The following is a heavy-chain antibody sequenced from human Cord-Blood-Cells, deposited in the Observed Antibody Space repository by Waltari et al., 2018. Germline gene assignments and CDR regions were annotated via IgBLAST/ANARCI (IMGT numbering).Heavy chain of an antibody. V-gene: IGHV3-23*01. CDR2: ISGSGGIT. Sequence: EVQLLESGGGLVQPGGSLRLACADSGFTFSSNAMSWVRQPPGKGLEWVSAISGSGGITYYADSVKGRFTISRDNSKYTLYLQMNSLRAEDTAVYYCAKASYYDFWSGYYWYFDLWGRGTLVTVSS. CDR3: AKASYYDFWSGYYWYFDL. J-gene: IGHJ2*01. D-gene: IGHD3-3*01. CDR1: GFTFSSNA.